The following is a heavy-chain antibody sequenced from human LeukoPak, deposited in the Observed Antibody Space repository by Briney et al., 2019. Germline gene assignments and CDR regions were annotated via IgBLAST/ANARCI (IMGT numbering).Heavy chain of an antibody. CDR1: AAISSFY. D-gene: IGHD3-9*01. J-gene: IGHJ5*02. Sequence: SETLSLTCTVSAAISSFYWSWLRQPPGKGLEWIGYVFHTGHTNYNPSLKSRVTMSIDPSKDQFSLEVTSVTAADTAVYYCAGSIFGYSWFDPWGQGTLVTVSS. CDR2: VFHTGHT. CDR3: AGSIFGYSWFDP. V-gene: IGHV4-59*01.